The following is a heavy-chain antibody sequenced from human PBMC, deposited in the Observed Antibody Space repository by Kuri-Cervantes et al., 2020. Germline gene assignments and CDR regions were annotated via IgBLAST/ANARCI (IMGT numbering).Heavy chain of an antibody. V-gene: IGHV1-24*01. D-gene: IGHD3-3*01. J-gene: IGHJ3*02. CDR1: GYTLTELS. CDR2: FDPEDGET. CDR3: ARLITIFGGDAFDI. Sequence: ASVKVSCKVSGYTLTELSMHWVRQAPGKGLEWMGGFDPEDGETIYAQKFQVRVTMTEDTSTDTAYMELRSLRSDDTAVYYCARLITIFGGDAFDIWGQGTMVTVSS.